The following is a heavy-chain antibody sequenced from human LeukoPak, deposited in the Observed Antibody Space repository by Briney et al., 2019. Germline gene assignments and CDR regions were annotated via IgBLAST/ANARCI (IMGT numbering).Heavy chain of an antibody. Sequence: GGSLRLSCAASGFTFSGYTLKWVGQAPGKGLEWVSSISSSSTYIHSADPVKGRLTISRDNAKNSVYLKMNSLRAEDTAVYYCARGGQVVDYWGQGTLVTVSS. CDR2: ISSSSTYI. CDR3: ARGGQVVDY. CDR1: GFTFSGYT. J-gene: IGHJ4*02. D-gene: IGHD2-15*01. V-gene: IGHV3-21*01.